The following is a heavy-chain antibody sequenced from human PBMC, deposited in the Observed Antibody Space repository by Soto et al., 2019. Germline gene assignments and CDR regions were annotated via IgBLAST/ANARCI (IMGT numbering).Heavy chain of an antibody. J-gene: IGHJ4*02. CDR2: IIPLLDIT. CDR1: GGTFSNDI. CDR3: ARDSPIGSTFSGYEAIDY. V-gene: IGHV1-69*04. D-gene: IGHD5-12*01. Sequence: SVKVSCKTSGGTFSNDIFTWVRQAPGQGLEWMGRIIPLLDITNYAQKFQGRVTITADKSTSTAYMELNSLRSEDTAVYYCARDSPIGSTFSGYEAIDYWGQGTLVTVSS.